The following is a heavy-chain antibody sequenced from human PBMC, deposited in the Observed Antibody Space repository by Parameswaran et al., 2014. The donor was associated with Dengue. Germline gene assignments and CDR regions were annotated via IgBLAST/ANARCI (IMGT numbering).Heavy chain of an antibody. J-gene: IGHJ4*02. V-gene: IGHV4-34*01. Sequence: WIRQPPGKGLEWIGEINHSGSTNYNPSLKSRVTISVDTSKNQFSLKLSSVTAADTAVYYCARFYGGEDFDYWGQGTLVTVSS. CDR3: ARFYGGEDFDY. D-gene: IGHD4-23*01. CDR2: INHSGST.